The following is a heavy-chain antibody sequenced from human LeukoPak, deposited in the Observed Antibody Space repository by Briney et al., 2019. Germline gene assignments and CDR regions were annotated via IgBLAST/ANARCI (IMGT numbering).Heavy chain of an antibody. J-gene: IGHJ6*02. Sequence: GGSLRLSCAASGFTFSSYSMNWVRQAPGKGLEWVSSISSSSSYIYYADSVKGRFTISRDNAKNSLYLQMNSLRAEDTAVYYCARDPSYSSSWSYYYYYGMDVWGQGTTVTVSS. CDR2: ISSSSSYI. CDR3: ARDPSYSSSWSYYYYYGMDV. CDR1: GFTFSSYS. D-gene: IGHD6-13*01. V-gene: IGHV3-21*01.